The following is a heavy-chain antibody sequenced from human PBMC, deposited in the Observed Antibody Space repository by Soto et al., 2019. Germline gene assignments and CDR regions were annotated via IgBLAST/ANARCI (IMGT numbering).Heavy chain of an antibody. Sequence: GGSLRLSCAASGFIFSNYGMHWVRQAPGKGLEWVAVIWYDGSNEYYADSVKGRFTVSRDNSKNTLYLQMNSPRADDTAVYYCARGIYYDSSTYSRPFDYWGQGTLVTVSS. CDR3: ARGIYYDSSTYSRPFDY. J-gene: IGHJ4*02. D-gene: IGHD3-22*01. CDR1: GFIFSNYG. CDR2: IWYDGSNE. V-gene: IGHV3-33*01.